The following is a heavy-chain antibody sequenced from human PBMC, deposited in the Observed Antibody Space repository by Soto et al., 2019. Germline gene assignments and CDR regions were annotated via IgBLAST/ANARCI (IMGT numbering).Heavy chain of an antibody. D-gene: IGHD4-17*01. Sequence: QMQLVEAGGGVVQPGRSLRLSCAASGFTFRNYGMHWVRQAPGKGLEWVSLILSDGSRDYYRDSVKGRFTISRDNSRNSLYLQMNSLREDDTAIYFYVGDDDGGPNALDMWGQGTMVSVSS. V-gene: IGHV3-33*01. CDR1: GFTFRNYG. J-gene: IGHJ3*02. CDR2: ILSDGSRD. CDR3: VGDDDGGPNALDM.